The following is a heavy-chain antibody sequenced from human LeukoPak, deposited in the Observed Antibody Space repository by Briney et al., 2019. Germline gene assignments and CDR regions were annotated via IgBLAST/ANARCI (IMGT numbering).Heavy chain of an antibody. V-gene: IGHV3-64D*08. CDR1: GFNLISYA. Sequence: GGSLRLSCSVSGFNLISYAMRWVRQAPGKGLEYVSSISSNGESTYYADSVKGRFSISRDNSKNTLYLQMSSLRVEDTAVYYCVKDRFIDYWGQGTLVTVSS. CDR2: ISSNGEST. J-gene: IGHJ4*02. CDR3: VKDRFIDY.